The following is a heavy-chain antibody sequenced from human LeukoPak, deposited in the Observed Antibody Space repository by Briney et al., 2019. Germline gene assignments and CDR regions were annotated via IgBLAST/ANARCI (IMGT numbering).Heavy chain of an antibody. CDR3: ARDGSGGSNFYYDY. CDR1: GFTFSNYA. CDR2: ISYDGVYK. D-gene: IGHD2-15*01. V-gene: IGHV3-30*03. Sequence: TGGSLRFSCAASGFTFSNYAMHWVRQAPGKGLEWVSVISYDGVYKYYADSMEGRFTTSRENSKNTLYLQINSLTTEDTAVYYCARDGSGGSNFYYDYWGQGTLVTVSS. J-gene: IGHJ4*02.